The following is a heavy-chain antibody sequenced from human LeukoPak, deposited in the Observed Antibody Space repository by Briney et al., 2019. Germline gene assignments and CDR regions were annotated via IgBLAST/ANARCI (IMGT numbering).Heavy chain of an antibody. V-gene: IGHV1-46*01. J-gene: IGHJ3*02. D-gene: IGHD3-22*01. Sequence: ASVTVSCKASGYTFTSYYMHWVRQAPGHGLEWMGIINPSGGSTSYAQKFQGRVTMTRDTSTSTVYMELSSLRSEDTAVYYCARDLEYYYDSSGYHAFDIWGQGTMVTVSS. CDR1: GYTFTSYY. CDR2: INPSGGST. CDR3: ARDLEYYYDSSGYHAFDI.